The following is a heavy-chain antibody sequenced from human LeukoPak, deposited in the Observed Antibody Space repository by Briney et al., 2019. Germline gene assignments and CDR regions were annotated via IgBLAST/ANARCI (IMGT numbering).Heavy chain of an antibody. J-gene: IGHJ4*02. D-gene: IGHD4-23*01. CDR1: GFTFSYYG. V-gene: IGHV3-30*03. Sequence: GGSLRLSCAASGFTFSYYGLHWVRQGPGKGLEWVAVISYDGSNKYYADSVKGRFTISRDNSKNTVYLQMNSLRAEDTAVYYCARGDDYGGAWYYFDCWGQGTLVTVSS. CDR3: ARGDDYGGAWYYFDC. CDR2: ISYDGSNK.